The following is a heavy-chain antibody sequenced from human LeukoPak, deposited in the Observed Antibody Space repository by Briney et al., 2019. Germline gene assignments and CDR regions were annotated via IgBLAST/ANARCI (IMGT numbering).Heavy chain of an antibody. D-gene: IGHD6-6*01. CDR2: IIPIFGIA. V-gene: IGHV1-69*04. CDR1: GGTFSSYA. J-gene: IGHJ4*02. Sequence: ASVKVSCKASGGTFSSYAISWVRQAPGQGLEWMGRIIPIFGIANYAQKFQGRVTITADKSTSTAYMELSSLRSEDTAVYYCARVGIEYRSSPGDYWGLGTLVTVSS. CDR3: ARVGIEYRSSPGDY.